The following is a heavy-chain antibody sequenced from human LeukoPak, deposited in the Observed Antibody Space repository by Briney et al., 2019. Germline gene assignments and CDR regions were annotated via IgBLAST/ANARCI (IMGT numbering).Heavy chain of an antibody. D-gene: IGHD3-22*01. CDR2: IYSGGST. CDR1: GFTVSSNY. CDR3: AIDYYDSSGLDY. Sequence: GGSLRLSCAASGFTVSSNYMSWVRQAPGKGLEWVSVIYSGGSTYYAGSVKGRFTISRDNSKNTLYLQMNSLRAEDTAVYYCAIDYYDSSGLDYWGQGTLVTVSS. V-gene: IGHV3-66*01. J-gene: IGHJ4*02.